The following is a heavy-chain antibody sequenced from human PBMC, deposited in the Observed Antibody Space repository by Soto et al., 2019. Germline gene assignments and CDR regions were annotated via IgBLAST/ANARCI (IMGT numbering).Heavy chain of an antibody. J-gene: IGHJ4*02. CDR3: TKVAVAGPHDY. Sequence: ETLSLSCAASGFTFSGSAMHWVRQASGKGLEWVGRIRSKANSYATAYAASVKGRFTISRDDSKNTAYLQMNSLKTEDTAVYYCTKVAVAGPHDYWGQGTLVTVSS. CDR2: IRSKANSYAT. V-gene: IGHV3-73*01. CDR1: GFTFSGSA. D-gene: IGHD6-19*01.